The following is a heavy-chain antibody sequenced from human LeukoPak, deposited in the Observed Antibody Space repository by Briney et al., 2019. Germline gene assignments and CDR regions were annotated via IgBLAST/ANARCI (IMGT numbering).Heavy chain of an antibody. Sequence: PSETLSLTCTVSGGSISSYYWNWIRQPAGKGLEWIGRIYSSGSTNYNPSLKSRVTMSVDTSKNQFSLKLSSVTAADTAVYYCARGAQHHYYYGMDVWGQGTTVTVSS. D-gene: IGHD6-13*01. CDR1: GGSISSYY. V-gene: IGHV4-4*07. J-gene: IGHJ6*02. CDR2: IYSSGST. CDR3: ARGAQHHYYYGMDV.